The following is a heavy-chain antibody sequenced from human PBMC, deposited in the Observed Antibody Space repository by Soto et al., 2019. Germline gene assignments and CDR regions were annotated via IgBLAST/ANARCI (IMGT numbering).Heavy chain of an antibody. D-gene: IGHD2-2*01. CDR1: GGSISSGDYY. CDR3: ARVVAARYYFDY. CDR2: IYYSGST. Sequence: SETLSLTCTVSGGSISSGDYYWSWIRQPPGKGLEWIGYIYYSGSTYYNPSLKSRVTISVDTSKNQFSLKLSSVTAADTAVYYCARVVAARYYFDYRGQGTLVTVSS. J-gene: IGHJ4*02. V-gene: IGHV4-30-4*01.